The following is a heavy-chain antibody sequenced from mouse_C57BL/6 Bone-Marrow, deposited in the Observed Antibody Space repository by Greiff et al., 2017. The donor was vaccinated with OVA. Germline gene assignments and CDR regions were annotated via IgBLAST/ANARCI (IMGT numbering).Heavy chain of an antibody. Sequence: EVKLQESGGDLVKPGGSLKLSCAASGFTFSSYGMSWVRQTPDKRLEWVATISSGGSYTYYPDSVKGRFTISRDNAKNTLYLQMSSLKSEDTAMYYCARHLHYYGSSYWYFDVWGTGTTVTVSS. CDR2: ISSGGSYT. J-gene: IGHJ1*03. CDR3: ARHLHYYGSSYWYFDV. V-gene: IGHV5-6*01. D-gene: IGHD1-1*01. CDR1: GFTFSSYG.